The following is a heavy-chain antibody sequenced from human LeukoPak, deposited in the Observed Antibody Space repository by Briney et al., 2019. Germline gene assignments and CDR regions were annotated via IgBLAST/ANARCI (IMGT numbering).Heavy chain of an antibody. V-gene: IGHV1-18*01. D-gene: IGHD5-18*01. CDR3: ARDTAMVTGDY. J-gene: IGHJ4*02. CDR2: ISAYNGNT. Sequence: ASVKVSCKASGGTFSSYAISWVRQAPGQGLEWMGGISAYNGNTNYAQKLQGRVTMTTDTSTSTAYMELRSLRSDDTAAYYCARDTAMVTGDYWGQGTLVTVSS. CDR1: GGTFSSYA.